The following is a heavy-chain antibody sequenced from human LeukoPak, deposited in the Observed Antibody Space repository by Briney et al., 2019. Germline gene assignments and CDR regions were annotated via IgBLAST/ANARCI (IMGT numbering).Heavy chain of an antibody. D-gene: IGHD3-9*01. CDR1: GFTFSSYS. J-gene: IGHJ6*04. Sequence: GGPLRLSCAASGFTFSSYSMNWVRQAPGKGLEWVSSISSSSSYIYYADSVKGRFTISRDNAKNSLYLQMNSLRAEDTAVYYCARDVLDYDILTGYYGRGMDVWGKGTTVTVSS. CDR2: ISSSSSYI. CDR3: ARDVLDYDILTGYYGRGMDV. V-gene: IGHV3-21*01.